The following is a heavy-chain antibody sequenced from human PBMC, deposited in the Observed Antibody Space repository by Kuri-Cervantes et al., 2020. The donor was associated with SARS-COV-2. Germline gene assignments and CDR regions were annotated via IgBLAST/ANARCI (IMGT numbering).Heavy chain of an antibody. CDR3: ARDSATGTRWGDLNGRDV. CDR1: GYPFTNFG. Sequence: ASVKVSCKASGYPFTNFGISWVRQAPGRGLEWMGWISTYSGDTIYPQKIQGRVTMTTDTSTSTAYMDLRGLRSDDTAVYYCARDSATGTRWGDLNGRDVWGQGTTVTVSS. J-gene: IGHJ6*02. V-gene: IGHV1-18*01. D-gene: IGHD1-7*01. CDR2: ISTYSGDT.